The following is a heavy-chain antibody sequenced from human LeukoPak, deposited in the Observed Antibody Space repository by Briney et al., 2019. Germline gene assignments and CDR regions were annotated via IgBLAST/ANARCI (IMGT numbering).Heavy chain of an antibody. D-gene: IGHD1/OR15-1a*01. CDR1: GYTFTGQH. V-gene: IGHV1-2*02. CDR2: INADSGDT. Sequence: ASVKVSFKASGYTFTGQHMHWVRQAPGQGLEWMGRINADSGDTNYAQKFQGRVTMTRDTSISTAYMELSSLGFDDTAVYYCARGWNSSPRDFWGQGTLVTVSS. J-gene: IGHJ4*02. CDR3: ARGWNSSPRDF.